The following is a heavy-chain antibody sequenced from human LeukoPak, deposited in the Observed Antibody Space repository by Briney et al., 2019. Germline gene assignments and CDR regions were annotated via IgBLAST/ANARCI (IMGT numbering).Heavy chain of an antibody. CDR1: GFTFSSYW. V-gene: IGHV3-7*03. D-gene: IGHD3-22*01. J-gene: IGHJ4*02. CDR2: IKQDGSEK. CDR3: AREGSYYDSSGYYSSFDY. Sequence: PGGSLRLSCAASGFTFSSYWMNWVRQAPGKGLEWVANIKQDGSEKYYVDSVKGRFTISRGNAKNSLYLQMNSLRAEDTAVYYCAREGSYYDSSGYYSSFDYWGQGTLVTVSS.